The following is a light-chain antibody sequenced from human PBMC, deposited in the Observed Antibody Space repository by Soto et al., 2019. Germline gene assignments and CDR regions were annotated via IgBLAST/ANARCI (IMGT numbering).Light chain of an antibody. CDR2: GAS. V-gene: IGKV3-20*01. CDR3: HQYGSSPAT. CDR1: QSVSSNF. J-gene: IGKJ4*02. Sequence: EIVLTQSPGTLSLSPGERAALSCRASQSVSSNFLAWYQQKPGQAPRLLIYGASNRATAIPDRFSGSGSGTDFTLTISRLEPEDFAVYYCHQYGSSPATFGEGPKV.